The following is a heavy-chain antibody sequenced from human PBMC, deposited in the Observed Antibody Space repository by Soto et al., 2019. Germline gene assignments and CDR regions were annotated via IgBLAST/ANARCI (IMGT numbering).Heavy chain of an antibody. CDR2: ISYDGNNK. V-gene: IGHV3-30*03. CDR3: ARGPSYSDSYFDH. J-gene: IGHJ4*02. CDR1: EFTFSNYA. D-gene: IGHD4-17*01. Sequence: QVQLVESGGGAVQPGGSRRLSCAASEFTFSNYAMHWVRQAPGKGLQWLAVISYDGNNKYYADSVEGRFTISRDNSKHTVYLQMNSLRLEDTAVYYCARGPSYSDSYFDHWGQGTLVTVSS.